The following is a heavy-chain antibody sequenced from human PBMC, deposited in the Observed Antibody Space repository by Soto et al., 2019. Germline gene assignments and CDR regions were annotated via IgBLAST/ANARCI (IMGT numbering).Heavy chain of an antibody. CDR3: ARYVRKGLLGLGSGSFYYFDY. V-gene: IGHV4-31*03. D-gene: IGHD3-10*01. CDR1: GGSISSGGYY. CDR2: IYYSGST. Sequence: QVQLQESGPGLVKPSQTLSLTCTVSGGSISSGGYYWSWIRQHPGKGLEWIGYIYYSGSTYYNPSLKSRVTISVDTSKNQFSLKLSSVTAADTAVYYCARYVRKGLLGLGSGSFYYFDYWGQGTLVTVSS. J-gene: IGHJ4*02.